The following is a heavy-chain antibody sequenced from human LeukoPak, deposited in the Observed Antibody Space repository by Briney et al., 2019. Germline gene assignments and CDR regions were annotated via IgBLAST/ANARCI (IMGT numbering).Heavy chain of an antibody. Sequence: GGSLRPSCAASGFTFSSYGMHWVRQAPGKGLEWVAFIRYDGSNKYYADSVKGRFTISRDNSKNTLYLQMNSLRAEDTAVYYCAKSTVVTPGYFDYWGQGTLVTVSS. CDR2: IRYDGSNK. J-gene: IGHJ4*02. CDR1: GFTFSSYG. CDR3: AKSTVVTPGYFDY. D-gene: IGHD4-23*01. V-gene: IGHV3-30*02.